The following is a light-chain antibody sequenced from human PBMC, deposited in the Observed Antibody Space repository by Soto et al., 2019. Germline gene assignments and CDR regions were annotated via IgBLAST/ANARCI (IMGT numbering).Light chain of an antibody. V-gene: IGKV1-5*01. CDR2: DAS. CDR3: QQYSSYLT. J-gene: IGKJ4*01. Sequence: DIQMTQSPSTLSASIGDRVTITCRASESIRTWLAWYQHKPGKAPKFLIYDASTLESGVPSRFSGSGSGTEFTLTISSLQPDDFATYYCQQYSSYLTFGGGTKVDI. CDR1: ESIRTW.